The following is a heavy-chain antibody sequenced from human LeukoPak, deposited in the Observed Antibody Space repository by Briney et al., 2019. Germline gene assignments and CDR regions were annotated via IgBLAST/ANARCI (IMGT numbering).Heavy chain of an antibody. J-gene: IGHJ5*02. CDR1: GVSISSYY. CDR3: ARARSEGNWFDP. V-gene: IGHV4-4*07. Sequence: SETLSLTCIVSGVSISSYYWSWIRQPAGKGLEWIGRIYISGSTNYNPSLKSRVTMSLDTPKNQFSLKLSSVTAADTAVYYCARARSEGNWFDPWGQGTLVTVSS. CDR2: IYISGST.